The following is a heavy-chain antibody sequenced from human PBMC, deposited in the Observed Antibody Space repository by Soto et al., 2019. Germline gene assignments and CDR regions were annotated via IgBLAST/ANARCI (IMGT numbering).Heavy chain of an antibody. CDR3: ARDFHSRNYDILTGPYYYYYYGMDV. D-gene: IGHD3-9*01. Sequence: GGSLRLSCAASGLSVTNNYMSWVRQRPGKGLEWVSFFYTGRSTYYATSVEGRFTISRDNSKNTLYLQMNSLRAEDTAVYYCARDFHSRNYDILTGPYYYYYYGMDVRGQGTTVTVSS. J-gene: IGHJ6*02. V-gene: IGHV3-53*01. CDR2: FYTGRST. CDR1: GLSVTNNY.